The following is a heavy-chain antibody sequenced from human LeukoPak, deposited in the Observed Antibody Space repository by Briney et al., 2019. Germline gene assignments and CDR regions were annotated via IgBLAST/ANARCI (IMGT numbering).Heavy chain of an antibody. J-gene: IGHJ4*02. Sequence: GGSLRLSCAASGFTFSDYYMSWIRQAPGKGLECVSYITSSGSTIYYADSVKGRFTISRDNAKNSLYLEMNSLRAEDTAVYYCAAGLNGGATMLNYWGQGTPVTVSS. D-gene: IGHD1-26*01. CDR1: GFTFSDYY. CDR2: ITSSGSTI. CDR3: AAGLNGGATMLNY. V-gene: IGHV3-11*01.